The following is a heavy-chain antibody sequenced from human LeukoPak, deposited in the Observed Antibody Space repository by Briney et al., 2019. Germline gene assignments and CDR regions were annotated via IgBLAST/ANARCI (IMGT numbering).Heavy chain of an antibody. CDR1: GYTFTGYY. CDR2: IIPIFGTA. V-gene: IGHV1-69*13. CDR3: ARASWGGILDY. Sequence: SVKVSCKASGYTFTGYYMHWVRQAPGQGLEWMGGIIPIFGTANYAQKFQGRVTITADESTSTAYMELSSLRSEDTAVYYCARASWGGILDYWGQGTLVTVSS. J-gene: IGHJ4*02. D-gene: IGHD3-16*01.